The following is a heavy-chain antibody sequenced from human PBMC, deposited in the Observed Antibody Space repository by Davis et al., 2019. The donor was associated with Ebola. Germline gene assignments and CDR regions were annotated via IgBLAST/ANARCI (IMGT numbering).Heavy chain of an antibody. Sequence: GESLKISCAASGFSFSDHYMDWVRQAPGKGLEWVGRIRNKDKRYTTEYAASVKGRFTVSRDDSKNSLYLQMNSLKTEDTAVYYCARASDGGSGHFTFDYWGQGALVTVSS. V-gene: IGHV3-72*01. CDR2: IRNKDKRYTT. CDR3: ARASDGGSGHFTFDY. CDR1: GFSFSDHY. D-gene: IGHD2/OR15-2a*01. J-gene: IGHJ4*02.